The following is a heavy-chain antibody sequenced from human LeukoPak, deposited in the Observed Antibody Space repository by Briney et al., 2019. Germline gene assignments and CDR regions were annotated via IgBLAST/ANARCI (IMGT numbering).Heavy chain of an antibody. Sequence: GGSLRLSCAASGFTFSSYWRHWVGQAPGKGLVGVSRINSDGSSASYADSVKRRFTISRDNAKNTLYLQMNSLRAEDTAVYYCARGVYYYDSSGYYLYYFDYWGQGTLVTVSS. V-gene: IGHV3-74*01. D-gene: IGHD3-22*01. CDR2: INSDGSSA. CDR1: GFTFSSYW. J-gene: IGHJ4*02. CDR3: ARGVYYYDSSGYYLYYFDY.